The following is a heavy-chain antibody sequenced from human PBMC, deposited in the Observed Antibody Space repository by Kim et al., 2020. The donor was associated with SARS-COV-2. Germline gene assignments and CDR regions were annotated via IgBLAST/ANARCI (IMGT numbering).Heavy chain of an antibody. D-gene: IGHD3-16*01. CDR3: ATVRGGGGIHYFDS. CDR2: LNPNSGGT. Sequence: ASVKVSCKASGDTFNGYYIEWVRQAPGQGLEWMGWLNPNSGGTNYAKKFQGRVRMTSDTSISTAYLYLGALRSDDTAVYYCATVRGGGGIHYFDSWGQGTLVTVSS. CDR1: GDTFNGYY. V-gene: IGHV1-2*02. J-gene: IGHJ4*02.